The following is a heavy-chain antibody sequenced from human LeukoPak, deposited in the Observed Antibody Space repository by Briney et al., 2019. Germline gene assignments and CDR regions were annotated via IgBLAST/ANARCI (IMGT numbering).Heavy chain of an antibody. D-gene: IGHD2-21*02. CDR1: GYTFTGYY. J-gene: IGHJ4*02. V-gene: IGHV1-46*01. CDR2: INPSGGST. Sequence: ASVKVSCKASGYTFTGYYMHWVRQAPGQGLEWMGIINPSGGSTSYAQKFQGRVTMTRDTSTSTVYMELSSLRSEDTAVYYCARALEVGAYCGGDCPDLNYWGQGTLVTVSS. CDR3: ARALEVGAYCGGDCPDLNY.